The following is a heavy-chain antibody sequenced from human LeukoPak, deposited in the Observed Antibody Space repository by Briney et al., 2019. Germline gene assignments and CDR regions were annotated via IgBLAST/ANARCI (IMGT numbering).Heavy chain of an antibody. CDR1: GHTFTSYG. V-gene: IGHV1-18*01. D-gene: IGHD3-10*01. CDR3: ARTGYGSGTYYIDY. J-gene: IGHJ4*02. CDR2: ISAYNGNT. Sequence: ASVKVSCKASGHTFTSYGISWVRQAPGQGLEWMGWISAYNGNTNYAQKLQGRVTMTTDTSTSTAYMELRSLRSDDTAVYYCARTGYGSGTYYIDYWGQGTLVTVSS.